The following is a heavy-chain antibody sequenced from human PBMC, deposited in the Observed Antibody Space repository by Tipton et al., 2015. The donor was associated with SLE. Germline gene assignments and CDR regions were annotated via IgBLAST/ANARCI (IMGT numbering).Heavy chain of an antibody. CDR1: DGSISSYY. J-gene: IGHJ1*01. D-gene: IGHD5-12*01. Sequence: TLSLTCTVSDGSISSYYWSWIRQPPGKGLEWIGFIYTSGSTNYNPSLRSRVTMFVDKSKSHFSLELISVAAADTAVYYCATNGHGETYEFFTEYLRHWGQGTLVTVSS. V-gene: IGHV4-4*08. CDR3: ATNGHGETYEFFTEYLRH. CDR2: IYTSGST.